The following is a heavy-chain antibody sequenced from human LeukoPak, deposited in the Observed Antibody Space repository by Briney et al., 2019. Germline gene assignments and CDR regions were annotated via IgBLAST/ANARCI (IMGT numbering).Heavy chain of an antibody. CDR2: ISDSGGTT. J-gene: IGHJ3*02. V-gene: IGHV3-23*01. CDR1: GFTFAGYA. Sequence: GGSLRLSCAASGFTFAGYAMSWVRQAPGKGLEWVSGISDSGGTTYYADSVKGRFTISRDNSKNTLYLQMNSLRADDTAAYYCAREDPGPFDAFDTWGQGAKVTVSS. CDR3: AREDPGPFDAFDT.